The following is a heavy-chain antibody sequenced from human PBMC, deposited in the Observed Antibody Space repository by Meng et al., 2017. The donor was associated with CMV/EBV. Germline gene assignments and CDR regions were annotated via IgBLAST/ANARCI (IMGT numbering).Heavy chain of an antibody. CDR1: GGTFSSYA. CDR2: IIPIFGTA. J-gene: IGHJ4*02. Sequence: SGGTFSSYAISWVRQAPGQGLEWMGGIIPIFGTANYAQKFQGRVTITTDESTSTAYMELSSLRSEDTAVYYCASFTVRGVTSDKYFDYWGQGTLVTVSS. CDR3: ASFTVRGVTSDKYFDY. D-gene: IGHD3-10*01. V-gene: IGHV1-69*05.